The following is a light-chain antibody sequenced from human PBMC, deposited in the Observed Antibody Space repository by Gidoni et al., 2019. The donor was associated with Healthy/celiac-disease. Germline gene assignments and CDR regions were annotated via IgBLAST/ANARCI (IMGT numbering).Light chain of an antibody. CDR1: QSVLYSSNNKNY. CDR3: QQYYSTPVT. V-gene: IGKV4-1*01. J-gene: IGKJ3*01. Sequence: SPDSLAVSLGERATINCKSSQSVLYSSNNKNYLAWYQQKPGQPPKLLIYWASTRESGVPDRFSGSGSGTDFTLTISSLQAEDVAVYYCQQYYSTPVTFGPGIKVDIK. CDR2: WAS.